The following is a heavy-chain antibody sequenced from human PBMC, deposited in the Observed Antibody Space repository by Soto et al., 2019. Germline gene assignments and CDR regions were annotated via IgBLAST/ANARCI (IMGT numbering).Heavy chain of an antibody. D-gene: IGHD2-21*01. J-gene: IGHJ4*02. Sequence: SETLSLTCIVSGASFSDANYYWVWIRQPPGEGLEWIGSFYYDGRTYYNASLKSRVTISVDTSKNHFSLMLTSVTAADTAVYYCAIRSHLVVAPTWGQGTLVTLS. CDR1: GASFSDANYY. V-gene: IGHV4-39*02. CDR3: AIRSHLVVAPT. CDR2: FYYDGRT.